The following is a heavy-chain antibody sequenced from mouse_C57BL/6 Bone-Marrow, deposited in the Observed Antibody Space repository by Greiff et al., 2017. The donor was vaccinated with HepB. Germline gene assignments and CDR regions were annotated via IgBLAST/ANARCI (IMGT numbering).Heavy chain of an antibody. V-gene: IGHV5-4*01. D-gene: IGHD3-2*02. CDR2: ISDGGSYT. CDR3: ARDSSGYCYFDY. J-gene: IGHJ2*01. Sequence: EVMLVESGGGLVKPGGSLKLSCAASGFTFSSYAMSRVRQTPEKRLEWVATISDGGSYTYYPDNVKGRFTISRDNAKNNLYLQMSHLKSEDTAMYYCARDSSGYCYFDYWGQGTTLTVSS. CDR1: GFTFSSYA.